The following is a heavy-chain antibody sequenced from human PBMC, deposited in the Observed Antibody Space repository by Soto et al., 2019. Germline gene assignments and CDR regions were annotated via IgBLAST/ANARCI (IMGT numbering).Heavy chain of an antibody. CDR1: GFTFSNYA. J-gene: IGHJ3*02. CDR3: AKARPSGGYYYVEAFDI. V-gene: IGHV3-23*01. D-gene: IGHD3-22*01. CDR2: ISASGTSP. Sequence: EVQLLESGGSLIQPGGTLRLSCSASGFTFSNYAMSWVRQAPGKGLEWVSAISASGTSPYYAGSVQGRFTISRDNSKNMFYLQMKSRRAEDTAVYYCAKARPSGGYYYVEAFDIWGQGTMVTVSS.